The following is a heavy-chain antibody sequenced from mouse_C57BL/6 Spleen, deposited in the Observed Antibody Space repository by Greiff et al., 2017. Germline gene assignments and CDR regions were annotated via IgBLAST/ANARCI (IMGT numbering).Heavy chain of an antibody. CDR2: INPNNGGT. Sequence: EVQLQQSGPELVKPGASVKLSCKASGYTFTDYYMNWVKQSHGKSLEWIGDINPNNGGTSYNSKFKGKATLTVDTSSSTAYMELRSLTSEDSAVYYCARGGSSYVGGDMGYWGQGTSVTVSS. CDR1: GYTFTDYY. CDR3: ARGGSSYVGGDMGY. J-gene: IGHJ4*01. D-gene: IGHD1-1*01. V-gene: IGHV1-26*01.